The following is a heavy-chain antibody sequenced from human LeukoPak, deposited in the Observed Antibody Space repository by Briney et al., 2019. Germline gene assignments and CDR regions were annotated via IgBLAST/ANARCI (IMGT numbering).Heavy chain of an antibody. J-gene: IGHJ1*01. V-gene: IGHV3-21*04. CDR2: ISSSSSYI. CDR3: AKGTYYDILSGYPFQY. Sequence: GGSLRLSCAASGFTFSSYSMNWVRQAPGKGLEWVSSISSSSSYIYYADSVKGRLTISRDNAKNTLYLQMNSLRAEDTAVYYCAKGTYYDILSGYPFQYWGQGTLVTVSS. D-gene: IGHD3-9*01. CDR1: GFTFSSYS.